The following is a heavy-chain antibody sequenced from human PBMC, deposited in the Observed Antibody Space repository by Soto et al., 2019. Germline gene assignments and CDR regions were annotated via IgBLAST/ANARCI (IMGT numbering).Heavy chain of an antibody. CDR3: ARAVTWGLDV. CDR2: ISRSSTGI. CDR1: GFNFSLYS. D-gene: IGHD3-10*01. Sequence: EVQLVESGGGLVQPGGSLRLSCAASGFNFSLYSMSWVRQAPGKGLEWVSYISRSSTGIHYADSVKGRFTISRDDVTNSMQLQMNSLRDGDTAVYYCARAVTWGLDVWGQGTTVSISS. J-gene: IGHJ6*01. V-gene: IGHV3-48*02.